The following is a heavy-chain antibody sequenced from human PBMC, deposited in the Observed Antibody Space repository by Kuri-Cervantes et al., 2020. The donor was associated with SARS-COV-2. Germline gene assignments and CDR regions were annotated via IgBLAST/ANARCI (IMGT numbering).Heavy chain of an antibody. CDR2: IYYSGST. CDR3: AVYSSSPYYYYMDV. Sequence: GSLRFSCTVSGGSISSSSYYWGWIRQPPGKGLEWIGSIYYSGSTYYNPSLKSRVTISVDTSKNQLSLKLSSVTAADTAVYYCAVYSSSPYYYYMDVWGKGTTVTVSS. D-gene: IGHD6-13*01. V-gene: IGHV4-39*07. CDR1: GGSISSSSYY. J-gene: IGHJ6*03.